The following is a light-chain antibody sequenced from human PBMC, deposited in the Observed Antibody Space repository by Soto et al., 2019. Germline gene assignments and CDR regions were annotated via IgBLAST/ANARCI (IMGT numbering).Light chain of an antibody. CDR2: GVS. J-gene: IGKJ1*01. CDR1: QSVSSY. CDR3: QQYGSSPQT. V-gene: IGKV3-20*01. Sequence: EIVLTQSPATLSLSPGERAPLSCRASQSVSSYLAWYQQKPGQAPRLLISGVSSRATGIPDRFSGSGSGTDFTLTISRLEPEDFAVYYCQQYGSSPQTFGQGTKVDI.